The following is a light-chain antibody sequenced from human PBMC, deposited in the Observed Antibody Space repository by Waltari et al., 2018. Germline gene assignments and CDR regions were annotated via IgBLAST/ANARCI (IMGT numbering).Light chain of an antibody. V-gene: IGLV2-23*02. CDR3: CSYAGSFTWV. Sequence: QSAPTQPASVSGSPGQSITISCTGTNSDVGRYTLVSWYQQHPDKAPKLIIYDVTERPSGVSDRLSGSKSGNTASLTISGLQAEDEADYYCCSYAGSFTWVFGGGTKLTVL. CDR2: DVT. J-gene: IGLJ3*02. CDR1: NSDVGRYTL.